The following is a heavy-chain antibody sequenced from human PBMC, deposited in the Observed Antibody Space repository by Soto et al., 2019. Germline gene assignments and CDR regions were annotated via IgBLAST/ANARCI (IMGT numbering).Heavy chain of an antibody. D-gene: IGHD3-10*01. J-gene: IGHJ6*04. CDR1: GGSFMSQA. V-gene: IGHV1-69*13. CDR3: ARGSYDSYAGFFGMDV. CDR2: IIPFSGTV. Sequence: SVKVSCKVSGGSFMSQAISWVRQAPGQGPEWMGGIIPFSGTVTYTQRFQGRLTLTADGPTKTAYMELSSLRSEDTAVYYCARGSYDSYAGFFGMDVWGKGPTVTVSS.